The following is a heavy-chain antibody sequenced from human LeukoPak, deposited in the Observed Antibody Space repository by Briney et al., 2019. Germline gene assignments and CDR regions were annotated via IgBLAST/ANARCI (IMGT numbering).Heavy chain of an antibody. CDR3: AKDLEAMWFGELSGGY. D-gene: IGHD3-10*01. J-gene: IGHJ4*02. Sequence: GRSLRLSCAASGFTFSSYGMHWVRQAPGKGLEWVAVISYDGSNKYYADSVKGRFTISRDNSKNTLYLQMNSLRAEDTAVYYCAKDLEAMWFGELSGGYWGQGTLVTVSS. V-gene: IGHV3-30*18. CDR2: ISYDGSNK. CDR1: GFTFSSYG.